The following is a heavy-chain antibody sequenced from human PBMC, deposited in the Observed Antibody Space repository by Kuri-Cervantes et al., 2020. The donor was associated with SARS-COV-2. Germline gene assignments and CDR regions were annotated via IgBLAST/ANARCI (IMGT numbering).Heavy chain of an antibody. Sequence: GGSLRLFCAASGFTFSSYGMHWVRQAPGKGLEWVAVIWYDGSNKYYADSVKGRFTISRDNSKNTLYLQMKSLRDEDTAIYYCAKDRAGVHDFWGQGTLVTVSS. CDR1: GFTFSSYG. CDR3: AKDRAGVHDF. J-gene: IGHJ4*02. CDR2: IWYDGSNK. D-gene: IGHD2-21*01. V-gene: IGHV3-30*02.